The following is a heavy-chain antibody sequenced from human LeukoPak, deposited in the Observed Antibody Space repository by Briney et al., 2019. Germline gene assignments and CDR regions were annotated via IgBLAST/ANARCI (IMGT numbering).Heavy chain of an antibody. D-gene: IGHD3-9*01. CDR1: GFTFSSYA. J-gene: IGHJ3*02. CDR3: AREGLRYFDSGAFDI. V-gene: IGHV3-30*04. CDR2: ISYDGSNK. Sequence: GGSLRLSCAASGFTFSSYAMHWVRQAPGKGLEWVAVISYDGSNKYYADSVKGRFTISRDNSKNTLYLQMNSLRAEDTAVYYCAREGLRYFDSGAFDIWGQGTMVTVSS.